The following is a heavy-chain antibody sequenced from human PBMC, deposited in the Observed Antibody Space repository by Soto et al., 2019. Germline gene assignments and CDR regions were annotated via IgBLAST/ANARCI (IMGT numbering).Heavy chain of an antibody. CDR1: GGSISSYY. J-gene: IGHJ6*02. D-gene: IGHD3-3*01. V-gene: IGHV4-59*01. CDR2: ISYSGST. Sequence: SETLSLTCTVSGGSISSYYWSWIRQPPGKGLEWIGYISYSGSTNYNPSLKSRHTISVDTSKNQFSLKLSFVTAADTAVYYCASETFYVFWSGYYLRADYYYYGMDVWGQGTTVTVSS. CDR3: ASETFYVFWSGYYLRADYYYYGMDV.